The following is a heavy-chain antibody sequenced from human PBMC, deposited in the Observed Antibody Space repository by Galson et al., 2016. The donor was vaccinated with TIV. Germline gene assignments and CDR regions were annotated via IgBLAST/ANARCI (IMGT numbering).Heavy chain of an antibody. CDR3: ARRTHYDSSGFYDAFDI. CDR1: GGSISSSNYY. D-gene: IGHD3-22*01. J-gene: IGHJ3*02. V-gene: IGHV4-39*01. Sequence: TLSLTCIVSGGSISSSNYYWGWIRQPPGKGLEWIGSIYFTGRTWYNPSLKSRVTISMDTSNNQFSLRLSSVTAADTAIYYCARRTHYDSSGFYDAFDIWDRGTMVTVSS. CDR2: IYFTGRT.